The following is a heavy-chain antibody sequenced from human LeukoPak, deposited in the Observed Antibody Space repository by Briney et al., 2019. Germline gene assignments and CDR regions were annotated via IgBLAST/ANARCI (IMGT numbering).Heavy chain of an antibody. CDR2: IYTSGST. J-gene: IGHJ4*02. Sequence: SQTLSLTCTVSGGSISSGSYYWSWIRQPAGKGLEWIGRIYTSGSTNYNPSLKSRVTISVDTSKNQFSLKLSSVTAADTAVYYCARDAPYSSSPLFDYWGQGTLVTASS. CDR1: GGSISSGSYY. D-gene: IGHD6-13*01. V-gene: IGHV4-61*02. CDR3: ARDAPYSSSPLFDY.